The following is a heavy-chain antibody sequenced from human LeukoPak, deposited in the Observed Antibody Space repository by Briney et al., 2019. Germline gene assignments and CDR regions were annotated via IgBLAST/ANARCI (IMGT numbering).Heavy chain of an antibody. V-gene: IGHV3-30-3*01. J-gene: IGHJ5*02. Sequence: PGGSLRLSCAASGLTFSSYAMHWVRQAPGKGLEWVAVISYDGSNKYYADSVKGRFTISRDNSKNTLYLQMNSLRAEDTAVYYCARNGIYQLHWVWFDPWGQGTLVTVSS. D-gene: IGHD2-2*01. CDR3: ARNGIYQLHWVWFDP. CDR1: GLTFSSYA. CDR2: ISYDGSNK.